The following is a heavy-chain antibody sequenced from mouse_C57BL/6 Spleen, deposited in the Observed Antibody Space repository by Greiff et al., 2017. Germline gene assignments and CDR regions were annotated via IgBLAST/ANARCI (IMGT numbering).Heavy chain of an antibody. CDR2: IYPGSGST. D-gene: IGHD1-1*01. CDR1: GYTFTSYW. Sequence: QVQLQQPGAELVKPGASVKMSCKASGYTFTSYWITWVKQRPGQGLEWIGDIYPGSGSTNYNEKFKSKATLTVDTSSSTAYMQLSSLTSEDSAVYYCARYGSSYAHWYFDVWGTGTTVTVSS. CDR3: ARYGSSYAHWYFDV. J-gene: IGHJ1*03. V-gene: IGHV1-55*01.